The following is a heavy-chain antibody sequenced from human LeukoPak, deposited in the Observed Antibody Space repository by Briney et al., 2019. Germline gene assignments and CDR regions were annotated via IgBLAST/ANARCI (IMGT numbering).Heavy chain of an antibody. CDR2: IKQDGSEK. V-gene: IGHV3-7*03. D-gene: IGHD3-3*01. J-gene: IGHJ5*02. CDR3: ARNDYDFWSGCPNWFDP. CDR1: GFTFSSYW. Sequence: GGSLRLSCAASGFTFSSYWMSWVRQAPGKGLEWVANIKQDGSEKYYVDSVKGRFTIPRDNAKNSLYLQMNNLRAEDTAVYYCARNDYDFWSGCPNWFDPWGQGTLVTVSS.